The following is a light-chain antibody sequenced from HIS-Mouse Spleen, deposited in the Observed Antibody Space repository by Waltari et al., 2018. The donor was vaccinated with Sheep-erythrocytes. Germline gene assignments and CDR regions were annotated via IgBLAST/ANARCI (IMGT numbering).Light chain of an antibody. J-gene: IGKJ4*01. CDR3: QQYNSYPLT. Sequence: DIQMTQSPSTLSASVGDRVTITCRASQSISSWLAWYQTKPGKAPKLLIYKASSLESGVPSRFSGSGSGTEFTLTISSLQPDDFATYYCQQYNSYPLTFGGGTKVEIK. CDR2: KAS. CDR1: QSISSW. V-gene: IGKV1-5*03.